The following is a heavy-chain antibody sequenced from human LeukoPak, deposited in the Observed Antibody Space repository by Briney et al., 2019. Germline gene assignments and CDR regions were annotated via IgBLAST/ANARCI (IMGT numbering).Heavy chain of an antibody. J-gene: IGHJ3*02. CDR2: IDSSSTYI. V-gene: IGHV3-21*01. CDR3: ARDGDLTMVIVAWAFDI. CDR1: GFTFSSYS. Sequence: GSLRLSCAASGFTFSSYSMNWVRQAPGKGLEWVSSIDSSSTYIYYADSVKGRFTISRDNAKNSLYLQMNSLRAEDTAVYYCARDGDLTMVIVAWAFDIWGQGTMVTVSS. D-gene: IGHD3-10*01.